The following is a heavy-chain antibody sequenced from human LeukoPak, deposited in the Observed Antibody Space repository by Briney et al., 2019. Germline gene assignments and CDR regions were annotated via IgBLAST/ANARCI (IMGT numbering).Heavy chain of an antibody. CDR3: ARGLWFGVPGAFDF. CDR2: ISYSRST. J-gene: IGHJ3*01. CDR1: GCTISSYY. D-gene: IGHD3-10*01. Sequence: SETLSLTCTASGCTISSYYWSWIRQPPGRGLEWVAYISYSRSTNYNPALMSQVTISVDTAKDKYSLKLSSVTAADTAVYYCARGLWFGVPGAFDFWGQGTVVTVSS. V-gene: IGHV4-59*12.